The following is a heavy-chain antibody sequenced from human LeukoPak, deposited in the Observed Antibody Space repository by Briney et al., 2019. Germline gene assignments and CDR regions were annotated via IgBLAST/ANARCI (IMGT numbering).Heavy chain of an antibody. CDR3: ARPRGTAMVGLGFDY. J-gene: IGHJ4*02. Sequence: GGSLRLSCAASGFTFSSYWMSWVRQAPGKGLEWVANIKQDGSEKYYVDSVKGRFTISRDNAKNSLYLQMNSLRAEDTAVYYCARPRGTAMVGLGFDYWGQGTLVTVSS. V-gene: IGHV3-7*01. CDR2: IKQDGSEK. CDR1: GFTFSSYW. D-gene: IGHD5-18*01.